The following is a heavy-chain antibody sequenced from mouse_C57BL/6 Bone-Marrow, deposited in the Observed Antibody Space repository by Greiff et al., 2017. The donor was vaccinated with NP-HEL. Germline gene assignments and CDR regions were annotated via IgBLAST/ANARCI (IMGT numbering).Heavy chain of an antibody. CDR1: GFNIKDDY. Sequence: VQLKESGAELVRPGASVKLSCTASGFNIKDDYMHWVKQRPEQGLEWIGWIDPESGDTEYASKVQGKATITADKSSNTAYLQLSILTSEDTAVYYCTTAPSCFRYYFDYWGQGTTLTVSS. CDR2: IDPESGDT. CDR3: TTAPSCFRYYFDY. V-gene: IGHV14-4*01. J-gene: IGHJ2*01.